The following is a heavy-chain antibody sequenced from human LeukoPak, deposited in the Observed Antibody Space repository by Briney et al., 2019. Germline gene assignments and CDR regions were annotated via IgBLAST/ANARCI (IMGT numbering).Heavy chain of an antibody. J-gene: IGHJ4*02. CDR1: GFRFGGYA. V-gene: IGHV3-49*04. CDR2: IRSKALYGTS. D-gene: IGHD3-10*02. Sequence: GGSLRLSCTVSGFRFGGYALSWVRQAPGKGLEWVGFIRSKALYGTSEYAASVEGRFTISRDDSNSIAYLQMNSLKTEDTAVYFCVRESVRDYYFDYWGQGTLVTVSS. CDR3: VRESVRDYYFDY.